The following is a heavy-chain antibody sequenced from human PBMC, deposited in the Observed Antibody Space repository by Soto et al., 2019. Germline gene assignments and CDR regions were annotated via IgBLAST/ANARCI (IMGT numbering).Heavy chain of an antibody. CDR3: ANALPGEPYGDYEYYYGMDV. CDR2: ISYDGSNK. Sequence: QVQLVESGGGVVQPGRSLRLSCAASGFTFSSYGMHWVRQAPGKGLEWVAVISYDGSNKYYADSVKGRFTISRDNSKNTLYLQMNSLRAEDTAVYYCANALPGEPYGDYEYYYGMDVWGQGTTVTVSS. J-gene: IGHJ6*02. V-gene: IGHV3-30*18. D-gene: IGHD4-17*01. CDR1: GFTFSSYG.